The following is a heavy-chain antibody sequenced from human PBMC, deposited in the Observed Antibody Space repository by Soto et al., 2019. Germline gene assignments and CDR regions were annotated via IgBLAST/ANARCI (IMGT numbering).Heavy chain of an antibody. CDR3: ARGYYYGSRSLIDY. CDR1: GFAFSNHD. Sequence: EVQLVESGGGLVQPGGSLRLSCAASGFAFSNHDMHWVRQPAGNPLEWVSTIATAGNTYYVASVKGRVTISRENAKNSLYLQMNSLRAGDTAVYYCARGYYYGSRSLIDYWGQGTLVTVSS. J-gene: IGHJ4*02. D-gene: IGHD3-10*01. V-gene: IGHV3-13*01. CDR2: IATAGNT.